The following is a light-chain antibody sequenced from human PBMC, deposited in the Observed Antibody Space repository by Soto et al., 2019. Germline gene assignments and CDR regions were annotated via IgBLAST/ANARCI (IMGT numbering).Light chain of an antibody. CDR1: HRVSGNS. CDR2: DAS. CDR3: QQRNNWPIT. Sequence: EIVLTQSPGTLSLSPGERATLSCRASHRVSGNSLAWYQQKPGQAPRLLIYDASNRATGIPVRFSGSGSGTDFTLTISSLEPEDFALYYCQQRNNWPITFGQGTRLEI. J-gene: IGKJ5*01. V-gene: IGKV3-11*01.